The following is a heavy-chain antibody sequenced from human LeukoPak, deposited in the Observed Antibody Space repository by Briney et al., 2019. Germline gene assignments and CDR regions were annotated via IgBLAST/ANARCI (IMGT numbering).Heavy chain of an antibody. Sequence: GGSLRLSCAASGFMFSSYAMTWVRQAPGKGLEWVSGISGSGDSTYYADSVKGRFTISRDNSKKTLYLQMNYLRAEDTAVYYCAKDMQGYCSGGSCHYFDYWGQGALVTVSS. CDR3: AKDMQGYCSGGSCHYFDY. D-gene: IGHD2-15*01. CDR1: GFMFSSYA. CDR2: ISGSGDST. V-gene: IGHV3-23*01. J-gene: IGHJ4*02.